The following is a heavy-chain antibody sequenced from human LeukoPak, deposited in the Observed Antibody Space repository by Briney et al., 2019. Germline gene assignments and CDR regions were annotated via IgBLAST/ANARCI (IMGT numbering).Heavy chain of an antibody. CDR1: GYTLTELS. CDR2: FDPEDGET. Sequence: ASVKVSCKVSGYTLTELSMHWVRQAPGKGLEWMGGFDPEDGETIYAQKFQGRVTMTEDTSTDTAYMELSSLRSEDTAVYYCATLPYWSGYFDYWGQGTLVTVSS. CDR3: ATLPYWSGYFDY. V-gene: IGHV1-24*01. D-gene: IGHD3-3*01. J-gene: IGHJ4*02.